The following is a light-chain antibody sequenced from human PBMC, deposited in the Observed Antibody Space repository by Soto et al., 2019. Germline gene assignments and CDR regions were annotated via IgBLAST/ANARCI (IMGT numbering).Light chain of an antibody. V-gene: IGKV3-20*01. CDR2: GAS. CDR3: QQYGSSPGT. CDR1: QSVSGN. Sequence: EVVMTQSPGTLSVSPGERASLSCRASQSVSGNLAWYQQTPGQAPRLLIHGASSRATGIPDRFSGSGSGTDFTLTISRLEPEDFAVYYCQQYGSSPGTFGQGTKVDIK. J-gene: IGKJ1*01.